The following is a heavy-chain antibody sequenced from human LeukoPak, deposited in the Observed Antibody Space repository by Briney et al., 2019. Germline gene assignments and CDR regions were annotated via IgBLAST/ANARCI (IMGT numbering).Heavy chain of an antibody. J-gene: IGHJ6*02. CDR3: AKDLITTVRGSYYYYYGMDV. V-gene: IGHV3-48*03. CDR2: ISSSGSTI. D-gene: IGHD3-10*01. CDR1: GFTFSSYE. Sequence: GGSLRLSCAASGFTFSSYEMNWVRQAPGKGLEWVSYISSSGSTIYYADSVKGRFTISRGNSKNTLYLQMHSLRAEDTAVYYCAKDLITTVRGSYYYYYGMDVWGQGTTVTVSS.